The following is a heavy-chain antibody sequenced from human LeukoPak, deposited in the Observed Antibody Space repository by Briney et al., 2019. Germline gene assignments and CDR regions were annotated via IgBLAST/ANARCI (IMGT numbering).Heavy chain of an antibody. CDR1: GFTFSNAW. CDR3: TIGGYSYDYDAFDI. V-gene: IGHV3-15*01. D-gene: IGHD5-18*01. Sequence: GGSLRLSCAASGFTFSNAWMSWVRQAPGKWRERVGRIKSKTDGGTTDYAAPVKGRFTISRDDSKNTLYLQMNSLKTEDTAVYYCTIGGYSYDYDAFDIWGQGTMVTVSS. J-gene: IGHJ3*02. CDR2: IKSKTDGGTT.